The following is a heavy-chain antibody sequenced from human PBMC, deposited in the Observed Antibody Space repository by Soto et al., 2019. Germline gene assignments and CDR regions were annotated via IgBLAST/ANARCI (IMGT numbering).Heavy chain of an antibody. CDR2: INHSGST. Sequence: PSETLSVTCTVSGGSISSSSYYWGWIRQTPGKGLEWIGEINHSGSTYYNPSLKSRVTISQDMSKNQFSLKLSSVTAADTAVYYCARVTFDRINDSFDIWGQGTMVTVSS. CDR3: ARVTFDRINDSFDI. CDR1: GGSISSSSYY. D-gene: IGHD3-22*01. V-gene: IGHV4-39*07. J-gene: IGHJ3*02.